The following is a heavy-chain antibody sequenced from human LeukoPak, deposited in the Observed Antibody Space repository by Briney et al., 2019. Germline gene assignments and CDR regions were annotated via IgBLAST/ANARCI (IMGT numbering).Heavy chain of an antibody. D-gene: IGHD5-18*01. V-gene: IGHV1-8*01. Sequence: ASVKVSCKAPGYTFTCYDINWVRQATGQGLEWMGWMNPNSGNAGYAQKFQGRVTMTRNTSISTAYMELSSLRSEDTAVYYCARGANMDTAMVYWGQGTLVTVSS. J-gene: IGHJ4*02. CDR2: MNPNSGNA. CDR1: GYTFTCYD. CDR3: ARGANMDTAMVY.